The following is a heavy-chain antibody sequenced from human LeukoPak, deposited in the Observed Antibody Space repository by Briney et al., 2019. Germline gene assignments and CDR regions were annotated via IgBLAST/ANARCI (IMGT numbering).Heavy chain of an antibody. CDR2: VKQDGSEI. V-gene: IGHV3-7*01. J-gene: IGHJ3*02. D-gene: IGHD2-2*01. CDR1: GFTFSSYW. Sequence: GGSLRLSCAASGFTFSSYWMSWVRQAPGKGLEWVANVKQDGSEINSVDSVKGRFTISRDNDKNSLYLQMNSLRAEDTAVYYCASERGGYCSTTSCPQGTRVAFDICGQGTMVTVSS. CDR3: ASERGGYCSTTSCPQGTRVAFDI.